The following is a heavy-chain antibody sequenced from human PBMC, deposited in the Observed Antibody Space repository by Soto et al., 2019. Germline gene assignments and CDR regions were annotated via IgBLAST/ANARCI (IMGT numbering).Heavy chain of an antibody. J-gene: IGHJ4*02. V-gene: IGHV3-23*01. CDR2: ISGSGGNT. D-gene: IGHD6-6*01. Sequence: EVQLLESGGGLVQPGGSLRLSCAMSWVRQAPGKGLEWVSAISGSGGNTYYADSVKGRFTISRDNSKNTLYLQMNSLRAEDTAVYYCAKSITARPFDYWGQGALVTVSS. CDR3: AKSITARPFDY.